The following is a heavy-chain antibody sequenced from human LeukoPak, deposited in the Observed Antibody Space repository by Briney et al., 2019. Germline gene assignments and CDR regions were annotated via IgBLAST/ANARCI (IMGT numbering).Heavy chain of an antibody. V-gene: IGHV3-48*04. CDR3: ARDAYFYSSDQ. Sequence: GGSLRLSCAASGFTFSSHSMNWVRQAPGQGLEWVSYITSDSSTRFYADSVKGRFTVSRDNTKNSLYLQMNSLRVEDTAVYYCARDAYFYSSDQWGRGTLVIVSS. D-gene: IGHD2-21*01. J-gene: IGHJ4*02. CDR1: GFTFSSHS. CDR2: ITSDSSTR.